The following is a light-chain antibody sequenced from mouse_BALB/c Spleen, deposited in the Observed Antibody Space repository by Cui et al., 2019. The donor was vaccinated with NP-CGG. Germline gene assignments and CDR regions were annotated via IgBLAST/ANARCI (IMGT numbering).Light chain of an antibody. V-gene: IGLV1*01. CDR1: IGAVTTSNY. CDR2: GTN. CDR3: VLWYSNHWV. J-gene: IGLJ1*01. Sequence: QAVVTQESALTTSPGETVTLTCRSSIGAVTTSNYANWVKEKPDHLFTGLIGGTNNRVPGVPARFSGSLIGDKAALTITGAQTEDETVYFCVLWYSNHWVFGGGTKLTVL.